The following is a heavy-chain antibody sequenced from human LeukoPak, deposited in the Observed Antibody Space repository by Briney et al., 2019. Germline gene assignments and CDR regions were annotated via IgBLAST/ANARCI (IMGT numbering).Heavy chain of an antibody. J-gene: IGHJ4*02. D-gene: IGHD6-13*01. CDR1: GFTFDDYA. V-gene: IGHV3-23*01. Sequence: PGRSLRLSCAASGFTFDDYAMHWVRQAPGKGLEWVSAISGSGGSTYYADSVKGRFTISRDNSKNMLYLQMNSLRAEDTAVYYCARSLEAGYSSSWYWGYWGQGTLVTVSS. CDR2: ISGSGGST. CDR3: ARSLEAGYSSSWYWGY.